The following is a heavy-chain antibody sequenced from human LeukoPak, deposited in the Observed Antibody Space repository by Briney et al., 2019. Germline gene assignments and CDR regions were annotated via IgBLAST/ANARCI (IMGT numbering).Heavy chain of an antibody. CDR1: GGSFSGYY. CDR3: ASVVAHANDY. Sequence: PSETLSLTCAVYGGSFSGYYWSWIRQPPGKGLEWIGEINHSGSTNYNPSLKSRVTISVDTSKNQFSLKLSSVTAADTAVYYCASVVAHANDYWGQGTLVTVSS. J-gene: IGHJ4*02. D-gene: IGHD2-15*01. V-gene: IGHV4-34*01. CDR2: INHSGST.